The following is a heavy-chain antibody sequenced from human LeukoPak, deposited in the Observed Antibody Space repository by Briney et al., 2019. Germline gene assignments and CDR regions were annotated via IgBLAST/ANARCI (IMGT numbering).Heavy chain of an antibody. V-gene: IGHV3-74*01. CDR2: INSDGSST. Sequence: GGSLRLSCAASGFTFSSYWMHWVRQAPGKGLVWVSRINSDGSSTSYADSVKGRFTIPRDNAKNTLYLQMNSLRAEDTAVYYCARNYYDSSGYYPDGYYGMDVWGQGTTVTVSS. D-gene: IGHD3-22*01. CDR1: GFTFSSYW. CDR3: ARNYYDSSGYYPDGYYGMDV. J-gene: IGHJ6*02.